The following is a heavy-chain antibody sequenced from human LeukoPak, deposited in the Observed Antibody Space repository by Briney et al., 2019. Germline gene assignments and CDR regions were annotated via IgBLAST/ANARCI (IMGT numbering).Heavy chain of an antibody. J-gene: IGHJ4*02. V-gene: IGHV1-24*01. D-gene: IGHD2-2*01. Sequence: ASVKVSCKVSGYTLTELSMHWVRQAPGKGLEWMGGFDPEDGETIYVQRFQGRVTMTEDTSTDTAYMELSSLRSEDTAVYYCATVPAATLGVDYWGQGTLVTVSS. CDR3: ATVPAATLGVDY. CDR1: GYTLTELS. CDR2: FDPEDGET.